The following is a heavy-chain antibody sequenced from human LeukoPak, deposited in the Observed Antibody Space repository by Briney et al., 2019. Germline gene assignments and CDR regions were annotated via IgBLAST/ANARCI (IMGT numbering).Heavy chain of an antibody. CDR1: GYTFTSYD. CDR2: MNPNSGNT. Sequence: GASVKVSCKASGYTFTSYDINWVRQATGQGLEWMGWMNPNSGNTGYAQKFQGRVTMTRNTSISTAYMELSSLRSEDTAVYYCARGSKIVVVVPAAPAFDIWGQGTMVTVPS. V-gene: IGHV1-8*01. CDR3: ARGSKIVVVVPAAPAFDI. D-gene: IGHD2-2*01. J-gene: IGHJ3*02.